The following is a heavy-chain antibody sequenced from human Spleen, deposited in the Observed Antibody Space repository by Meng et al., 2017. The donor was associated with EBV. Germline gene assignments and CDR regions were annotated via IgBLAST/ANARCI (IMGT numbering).Heavy chain of an antibody. D-gene: IGHD2-15*01. CDR2: TWYDGSQK. J-gene: IGHJ6*02. CDR3: ARDQGVDGMDV. V-gene: IGHV3-33*01. CDR1: GFTFSGYG. Sequence: QMQLGESGGGVVQPGRSLRLSCAASGFTFSGYGMHWVRQAPGKGLEWVAMTWYDGSQKHYADSVKGRFTISRDNSKNTVYLQMESLRVDDTAVYYCARDQGVDGMDVWGQGTTVTVSS.